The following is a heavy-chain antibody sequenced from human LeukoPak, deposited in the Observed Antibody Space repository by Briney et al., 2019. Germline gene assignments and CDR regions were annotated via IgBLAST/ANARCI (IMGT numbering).Heavy chain of an antibody. D-gene: IGHD3-3*01. CDR1: GFTFSSYS. CDR2: ISSSSSYI. Sequence: PGGSLRLSCAGSGFTFSSYSMNWVRQAPGKGLVWVSSISSSSSYIYYADSVKGRFTISRDNAKNSLYLQMNSLRAEDTAVYYCARENAAVFGVVPYYYYYGMDVWGQGTTVTVSS. V-gene: IGHV3-21*01. CDR3: ARENAAVFGVVPYYYYYGMDV. J-gene: IGHJ6*02.